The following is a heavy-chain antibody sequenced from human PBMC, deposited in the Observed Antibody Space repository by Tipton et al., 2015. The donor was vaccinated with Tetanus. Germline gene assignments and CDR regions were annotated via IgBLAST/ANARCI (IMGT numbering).Heavy chain of an antibody. CDR1: GGSISSSYYY. CDR2: LDYSGNT. Sequence: TLSLTCTVSGGSISSSYYYWGWIRQPPGKGLEWIGSLDYSGNTYYNSSLMSRVTISVDTPKNQFSLKLTSLTVADTAVYYCARGGSYSYGPRGFDLWGRGTLVTVSS. D-gene: IGHD5-18*01. J-gene: IGHJ2*01. CDR3: ARGGSYSYGPRGFDL. V-gene: IGHV4-39*07.